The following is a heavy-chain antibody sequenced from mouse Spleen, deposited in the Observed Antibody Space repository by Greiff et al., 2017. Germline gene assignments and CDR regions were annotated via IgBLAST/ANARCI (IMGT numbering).Heavy chain of an antibody. J-gene: IGHJ2*01. CDR1: GYTFTDYY. CDR3: ARGVRRGPFDY. D-gene: IGHD2-14*01. V-gene: IGHV1-26*01. Sequence: EVQLQQSGPELVKPGASVKISCKASGYTFTDYYMNWVKQSHGKSLEWIGDIYPGSGSTNYNEKFKSKATLTVDTSSSTAYMQLSSLTSEDSAVYYCARGVRRGPFDYWGQGTTLTVSS. CDR2: IYPGSGST.